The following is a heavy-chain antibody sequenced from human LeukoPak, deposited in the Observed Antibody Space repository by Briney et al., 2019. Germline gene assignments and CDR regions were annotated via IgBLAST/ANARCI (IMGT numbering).Heavy chain of an antibody. CDR1: GYTFTGYY. Sequence: GASVKVSCKASGYTFTGYYMHWVRQAPGQGLEWMGWINPNSGGTKYAQKLQGWFTMTRDTSISTAYMEVSSLRSDDTAVYYCARGLAAAGAHDAFDIWGQGTMVAVSS. J-gene: IGHJ3*02. CDR2: INPNSGGT. V-gene: IGHV1-2*04. CDR3: ARGLAAAGAHDAFDI. D-gene: IGHD6-13*01.